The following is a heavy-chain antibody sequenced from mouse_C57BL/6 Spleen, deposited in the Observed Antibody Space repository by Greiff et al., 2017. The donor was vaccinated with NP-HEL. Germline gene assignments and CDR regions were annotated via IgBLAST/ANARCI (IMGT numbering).Heavy chain of an antibody. CDR2: IDPSDSYT. Sequence: VQLQQPGAELVKPGASVKLSCKASGYTFTSYWMQWVKQRPGQGLEWIGEIDPSDSYTNYNQKFKGKATLTVDTSSSTAYMQLSSLTSEDSAVCSFALSLFSSPLSLYFDVWGTGTTVTVSS. CDR3: ALSLFSSPLSLYFDV. D-gene: IGHD6-2*01. CDR1: GYTFTSYW. V-gene: IGHV1-50*01. J-gene: IGHJ1*03.